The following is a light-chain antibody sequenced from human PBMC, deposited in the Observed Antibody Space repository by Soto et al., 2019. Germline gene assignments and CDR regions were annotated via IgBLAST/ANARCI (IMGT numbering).Light chain of an antibody. CDR3: QQRINWPA. CDR1: QSVSTN. V-gene: IGKV3-11*01. J-gene: IGKJ5*01. Sequence: EIVFTQSPTTLSLSPGERTTLSCRTSQSVSTNVAWYQQKPGQAPRLLIHDASNRATGIPARFSGSGSGTDFTLLISSLEPEDFAVYYCQQRINWPAFGQGTRLEIK. CDR2: DAS.